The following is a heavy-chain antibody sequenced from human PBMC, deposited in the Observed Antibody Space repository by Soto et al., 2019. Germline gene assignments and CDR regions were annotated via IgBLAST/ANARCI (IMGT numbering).Heavy chain of an antibody. CDR3: AKRRITGTSDYYYGMDV. J-gene: IGHJ6*02. CDR1: GFTFSSYA. V-gene: IGHV3-23*01. D-gene: IGHD1-20*01. CDR2: ISYSGGST. Sequence: EVQLLESGGGLVQPGGSLRLSCAASGFTFSSYAMSWVRQAPGKGLEWVSGISYSGGSTYYADSVKGRFTISRDNSKHTLYLRMNSLRAEDTAVYYCAKRRITGTSDYYYGMDVWGQGTTVTVSS.